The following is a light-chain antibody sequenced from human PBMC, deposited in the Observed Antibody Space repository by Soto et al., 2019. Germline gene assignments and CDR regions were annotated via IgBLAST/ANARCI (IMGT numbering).Light chain of an antibody. Sequence: VLTQSPATLSVSPGERATLSCRASQSVSIKLAWYQQKPGQAPRLLIYDTSTRATGIPARFSGSGSGTEFTLTISSLQSGDFAVYYCQQYNKWPPITFGQGTRREIK. CDR1: QSVSIK. J-gene: IGKJ5*01. CDR2: DTS. CDR3: QQYNKWPPIT. V-gene: IGKV3-15*01.